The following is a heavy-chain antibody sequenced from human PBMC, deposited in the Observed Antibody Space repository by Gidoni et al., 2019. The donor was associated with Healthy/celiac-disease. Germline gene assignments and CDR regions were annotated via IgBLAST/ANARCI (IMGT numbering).Heavy chain of an antibody. J-gene: IGHJ4*02. D-gene: IGHD3-3*02. CDR2: ISNCRRT. CDR1: GRSTSSSSYY. Sequence: QLQLQVSGPGLVTPSVTLSLLCSVSGRSTSSSSYYWGGIRQPPGQGLEWFGSISNCRRTYYNPSLKSRGTISVDTSKNQFSLNLSAVTAADTAVYYCARGCLHFLGYFDFWGQGILVTVSS. V-gene: IGHV4-39*01. CDR3: ARGCLHFLGYFDF.